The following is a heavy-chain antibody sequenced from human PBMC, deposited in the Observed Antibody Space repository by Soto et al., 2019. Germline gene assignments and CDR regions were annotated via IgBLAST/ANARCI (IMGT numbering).Heavy chain of an antibody. CDR1: GYSFTDYG. CDR2: ISAYSGNT. J-gene: IGHJ4*02. V-gene: IGHV1-18*04. D-gene: IGHD3-3*01. Sequence: QVNLVQSGPEVKKPGASVRVSCRASGYSFTDYGVSWVRQAPGQGLEWMGWISAYSGNTHYAQKFQDRVTMTTDASTTTADMELRCLTSDDTAVYYCARAATTFGVVTKIDFWGQGALVTVSS. CDR3: ARAATTFGVVTKIDF.